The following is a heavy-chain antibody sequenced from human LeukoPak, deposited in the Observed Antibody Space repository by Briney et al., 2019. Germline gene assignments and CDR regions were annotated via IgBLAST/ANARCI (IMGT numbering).Heavy chain of an antibody. Sequence: GESLKISCAASGFSFSDSDMNWVRQAPGKGLEWVADIKQDATQKYYVDSVEGRFTISRDNAKNSLYLQMNSLRVEDTAVYYCARDCGSDCSQAFDIWGQGTMVTVSS. CDR2: IKQDATQK. CDR1: GFSFSDSD. J-gene: IGHJ3*02. CDR3: ARDCGSDCSQAFDI. V-gene: IGHV3-7*03. D-gene: IGHD2-21*02.